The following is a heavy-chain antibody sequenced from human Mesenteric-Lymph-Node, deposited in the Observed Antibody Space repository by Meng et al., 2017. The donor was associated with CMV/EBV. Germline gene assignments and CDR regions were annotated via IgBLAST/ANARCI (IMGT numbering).Heavy chain of an antibody. D-gene: IGHD3-10*01. CDR3: ARDHGFSGSERYFDL. J-gene: IGHJ2*01. V-gene: IGHV1-69*06. Sequence: SGGTFSSYAISWVRQAPGQGLEWMGGIIPIFGTANYAQKFQGRVTITADKSTSTAYIELSSLRSEDTAVYYCARDHGFSGSERYFDLWGRGTLVTVSS. CDR1: GGTFSSYA. CDR2: IIPIFGTA.